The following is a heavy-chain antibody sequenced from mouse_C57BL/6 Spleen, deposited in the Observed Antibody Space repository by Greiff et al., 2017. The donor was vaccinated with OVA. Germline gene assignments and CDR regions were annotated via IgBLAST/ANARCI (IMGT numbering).Heavy chain of an antibody. CDR2: INPNNGGT. D-gene: IGHD1-1*01. CDR1: GYTFTDYN. Sequence: QLKESGPELVKPGASVKMSCKASGYTFTDYNMHWVKQSHGKSLEWIGYINPNNGGTSYNQKFKGKATLTVNKSSSTAYMELRSLTSEDSAVYYCASRYYGSPWYFDVWGTGTTVTVSS. V-gene: IGHV1-22*01. J-gene: IGHJ1*03. CDR3: ASRYYGSPWYFDV.